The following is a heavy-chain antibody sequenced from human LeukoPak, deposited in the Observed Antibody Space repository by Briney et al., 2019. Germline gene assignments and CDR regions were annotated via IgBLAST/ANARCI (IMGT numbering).Heavy chain of an antibody. CDR3: ARAPDYRWFDP. J-gene: IGHJ5*02. CDR2: IYYSGST. Sequence: PSETLSLTCTVSGGSISSYYWSWIRQPPGKGLEWIAYIYYSGSTNFNPSLKSRGTISIDTSKNQFSLKLSSVTAADTAMYYCARAPDYRWFDPWGQGTLVTVSS. V-gene: IGHV4-59*01. D-gene: IGHD4/OR15-4a*01. CDR1: GGSISSYY.